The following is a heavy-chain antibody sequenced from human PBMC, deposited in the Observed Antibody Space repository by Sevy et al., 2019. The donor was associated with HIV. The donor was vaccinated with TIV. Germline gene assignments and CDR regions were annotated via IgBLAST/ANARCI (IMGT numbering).Heavy chain of an antibody. CDR2: ISYEGTGT. V-gene: IGHV3-30-3*01. CDR1: GFAFSSHA. CDR3: ARDGGYSIKWYPLY. D-gene: IGHD6-13*01. Sequence: GGSRRLSWAASGFAFSSHAMHWVRRAPAKGLEWVAVISYEGTGTFYAASVEGRFTISRDNSKNMLSLQINSLRPEDTAVYYCARDGGYSIKWYPLYWGHGTLVTVSS. J-gene: IGHJ4*01.